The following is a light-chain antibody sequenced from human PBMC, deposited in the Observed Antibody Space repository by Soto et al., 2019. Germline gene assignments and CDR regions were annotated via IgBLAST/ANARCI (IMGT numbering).Light chain of an antibody. Sequence: DIQMTQSPSTLSASVGDRVTITCRASQSISSSLAWYQQRPGKAPKLLIYDASSLESGVPSRFSGSGSGTEFTLTISSLQPDDFATYYCQQSFSTPQTFGQGTKVEI. CDR3: QQSFSTPQT. J-gene: IGKJ1*01. CDR1: QSISSS. V-gene: IGKV1-5*01. CDR2: DAS.